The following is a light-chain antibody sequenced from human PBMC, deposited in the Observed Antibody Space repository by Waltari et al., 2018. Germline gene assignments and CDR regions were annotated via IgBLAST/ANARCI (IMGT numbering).Light chain of an antibody. J-gene: IGKJ1*01. CDR3: QHYNNYSPWT. V-gene: IGKV1-5*03. CDR1: QNLNSW. CDR2: KAS. Sequence: DIQMTQSPSTLSASVGDRVTITCRASQNLNSWLAWYQQKPGKAPKLLIYKASSLESGVPPRFSGSGSGTEFTLTITSLQPDDFATYFCQHYNNYSPWTFGQGTKVEV.